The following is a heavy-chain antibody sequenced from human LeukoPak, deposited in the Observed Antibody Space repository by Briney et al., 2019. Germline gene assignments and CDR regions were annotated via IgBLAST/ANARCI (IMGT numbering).Heavy chain of an antibody. CDR1: GYSISSGYY. Sequence: SETLSLTCTVSGYSISSGYYWGWIRQPPGKGLEWIGSIYHSGSTYYNPSLKSRVTISVDTSKNQFSLKLSSVTAADTAVYYCAREYAFRTDIVVVPAARFDPWGQGTLVTVSS. CDR3: AREYAFRTDIVVVPAARFDP. J-gene: IGHJ5*02. V-gene: IGHV4-38-2*02. D-gene: IGHD2-2*01. CDR2: IYHSGST.